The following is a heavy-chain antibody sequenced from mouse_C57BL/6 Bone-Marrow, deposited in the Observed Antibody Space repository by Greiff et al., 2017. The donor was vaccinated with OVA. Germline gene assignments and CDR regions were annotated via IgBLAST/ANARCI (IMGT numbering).Heavy chain of an antibody. D-gene: IGHD2-4*01. CDR2: ISSGSSTI. CDR3: ARRDDYDGGAMDY. V-gene: IGHV5-17*01. J-gene: IGHJ4*01. Sequence: EVQRVESGGGLVKPGGSLKLSCAASGFTFSDYGMHWVRQAPEKGLEWVAYISSGSSTIYYADTVKGRFTISRDNAKNTLFLQMTSLRSEDTAMYYCARRDDYDGGAMDYWGQGTSVTVSS. CDR1: GFTFSDYG.